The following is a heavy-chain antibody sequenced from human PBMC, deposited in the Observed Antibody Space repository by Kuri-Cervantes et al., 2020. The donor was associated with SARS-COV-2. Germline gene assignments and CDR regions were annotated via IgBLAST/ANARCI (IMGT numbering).Heavy chain of an antibody. CDR2: ISGNGGST. D-gene: IGHD3-16*01. CDR1: GFTFSSYA. Sequence: GESLKISCAASGFTFSSYAMHWVRQAPGKGLEYVSAISGNGGSTYYANSVKVRFTISRDNSKNTLYLQMGSLRAEDMAVYYCARMGEPYYMDVWGKGTTVTVSS. CDR3: ARMGEPYYMDV. V-gene: IGHV3-64*01. J-gene: IGHJ6*03.